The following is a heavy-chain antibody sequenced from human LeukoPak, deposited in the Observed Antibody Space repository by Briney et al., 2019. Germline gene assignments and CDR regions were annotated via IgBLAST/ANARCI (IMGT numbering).Heavy chain of an antibody. J-gene: IGHJ4*02. CDR1: GFTFSSNG. Sequence: GESLKISCAVSGFTFSSNGMSWVGQAPGKGLEWVSSINPRGVGTYYADSVKGRFTISRDNSKNTLYLQMNSLRVEDTAVYYCAKEDCSGGGCWESDYWGQGTLVTVSS. CDR3: AKEDCSGGGCWESDY. D-gene: IGHD2-15*01. CDR2: INPRGVGT. V-gene: IGHV3-23*01.